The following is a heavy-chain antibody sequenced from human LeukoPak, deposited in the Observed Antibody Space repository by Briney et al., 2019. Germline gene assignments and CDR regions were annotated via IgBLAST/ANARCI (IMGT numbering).Heavy chain of an antibody. Sequence: ASVKVSCKASEYSFSTYYIHWVRQAPGQGLEWMGILNPGGGSTTYAQMFQGRVTMTRDTSTSTVYMDLSSLRSEDTAVYYCARLSPVIGNDAFDIWGQGTMVTVSS. CDR2: LNPGGGST. CDR1: EYSFSTYY. J-gene: IGHJ3*02. V-gene: IGHV1-46*01. CDR3: ARLSPVIGNDAFDI.